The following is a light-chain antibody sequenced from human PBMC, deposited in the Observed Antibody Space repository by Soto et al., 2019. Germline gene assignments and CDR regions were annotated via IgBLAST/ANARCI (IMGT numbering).Light chain of an antibody. CDR2: DAS. V-gene: IGKV1-5*01. CDR1: QTISSW. Sequence: DIQMTQSPSTLSGSVGDRVTITCRASQTISSWLAWYQQKPGKAPKLLIYDASSLESGVPSRFSGSGSGTEFTLTISSLQPDDFATYYCQQYNSYSLFGQGTKVDI. J-gene: IGKJ1*01. CDR3: QQYNSYSL.